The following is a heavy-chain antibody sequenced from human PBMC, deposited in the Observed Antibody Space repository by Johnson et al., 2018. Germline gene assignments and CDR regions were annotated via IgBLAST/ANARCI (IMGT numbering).Heavy chain of an antibody. CDR1: GYTFTNFD. V-gene: IGHV1-8*01. D-gene: IGHD7-27*01. CDR3: GRGEGWGPNSWCFEL. J-gene: IGHJ2*01. CDR2: MSPKTGNT. Sequence: QVQLVQSGAEVKRPGASVTVSCKASGYTFTNFDLNWVRQAPGQGLEWVGWMSPKTGNTGYAQKLQGRVTMTRSTSLSTDYMELRGLGSEDTAVYYWGRGEGWGPNSWCFELWGRGTLVTVSS.